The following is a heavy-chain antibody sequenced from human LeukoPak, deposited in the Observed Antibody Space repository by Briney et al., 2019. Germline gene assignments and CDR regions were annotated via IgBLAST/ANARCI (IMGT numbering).Heavy chain of an antibody. Sequence: QSGGSLRLSCAASGFTFSSHAMNWVRQAPGKGLEWVSAISGGGDYTYYADSVKGRFAISRDNSQNTLYLQMNSLRAEDTAVYHCARSSSGLLDFDNWGQGTLVTVSS. CDR3: ARSSSGLLDFDN. CDR2: ISGGGDYT. CDR1: GFTFSSHA. V-gene: IGHV3-23*01. J-gene: IGHJ4*02. D-gene: IGHD6-19*01.